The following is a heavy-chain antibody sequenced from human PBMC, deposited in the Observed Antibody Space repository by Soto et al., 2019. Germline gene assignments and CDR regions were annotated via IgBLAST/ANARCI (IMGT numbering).Heavy chain of an antibody. CDR3: ARLSIAALSFDY. CDR2: IYYSGST. D-gene: IGHD6-6*01. V-gene: IGHV4-39*01. J-gene: IGHJ4*02. CDR1: GGSISSSSYY. Sequence: SETLSLTCTVSGGSISSSSYYWGWIRQPPGKGLEWIGSIYYSGSTYYNPSLKSRVTISVDTSKNQFSPKLSSVTAADTAVYYCARLSIAALSFDYWGQGTLVTVSS.